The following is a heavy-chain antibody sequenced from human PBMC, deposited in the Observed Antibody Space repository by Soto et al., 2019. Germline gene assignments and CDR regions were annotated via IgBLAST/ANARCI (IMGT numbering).Heavy chain of an antibody. V-gene: IGHV1-18*01. CDR3: ARGRYGDY. Sequence: QVHLVQSGAEVKKPGASVKVSCKASGYTFTSYGITWVRQAPGQGLEWMGWISAHNGNTDYAQKLQGRVIVTRDTSTSTAYMELRSLISADTAVYYCARGRYGDYWRQGALVTVSS. CDR2: ISAHNGNT. J-gene: IGHJ4*02. D-gene: IGHD1-1*01. CDR1: GYTFTSYG.